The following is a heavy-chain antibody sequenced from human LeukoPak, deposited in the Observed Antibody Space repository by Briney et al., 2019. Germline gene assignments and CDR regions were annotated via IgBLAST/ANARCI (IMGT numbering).Heavy chain of an antibody. Sequence: PGGSLRLSCAASGFTFSSYSMNWVRQAPGKGLEWVSSISSSSSYIYYADSVKGRFTISRDNAKNSLYLQMNRLRAEDTAVYYCARPYYYDSSGYLGAFDIWGQGTMVTVSS. J-gene: IGHJ3*02. CDR2: ISSSSSYI. CDR3: ARPYYYDSSGYLGAFDI. CDR1: GFTFSSYS. D-gene: IGHD3-22*01. V-gene: IGHV3-21*01.